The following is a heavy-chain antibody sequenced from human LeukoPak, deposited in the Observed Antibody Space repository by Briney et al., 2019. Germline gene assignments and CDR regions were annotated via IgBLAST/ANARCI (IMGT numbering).Heavy chain of an antibody. D-gene: IGHD3-10*01. V-gene: IGHV4-4*07. J-gene: IGHJ4*02. CDR2: IYSSGST. Sequence: SETLSLTCTVSGGSVSSYYWSWIRQPAGKGLEWIGRIYSSGSTNYNSSLESRVTISVDESKNRFSLRLRSMTAADTAVYFCARGGGRATLDYWGQGTLVTVPS. CDR3: ARGGGRATLDY. CDR1: GGSVSSYY.